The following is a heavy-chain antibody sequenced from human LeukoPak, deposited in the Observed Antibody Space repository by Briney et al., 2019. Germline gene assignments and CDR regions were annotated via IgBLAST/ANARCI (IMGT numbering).Heavy chain of an antibody. V-gene: IGHV1-2*02. CDR3: AREDDILTGYLDY. D-gene: IGHD3-9*01. CDR2: INPNSGGT. CDR1: GYTFTGYY. J-gene: IGHJ4*01. Sequence: ASVKVSCKASGYTFTGYYMHWVRQAPGQGLEWMGWINPNSGGTNYAQKFQGRVTMTRDTSISTAYMELSRLRTDDTAVYYCAREDDILTGYLDYWGHGTLVTVSS.